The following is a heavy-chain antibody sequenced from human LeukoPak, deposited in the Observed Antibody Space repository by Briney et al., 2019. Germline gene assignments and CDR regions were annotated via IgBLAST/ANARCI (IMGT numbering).Heavy chain of an antibody. Sequence: PSETLSLTCTVSGDSVSNVSYYWAWIRQPPGKGLEWIANVYYTGSTYYNPSLKSRVAISVDTSKNQFSLTLSSVTAADTGVYFCASLVRGGTFYYYMDVWGTGTSVTVSS. CDR2: VYYTGST. CDR3: ASLVRGGTFYYYMDV. V-gene: IGHV4-39*01. D-gene: IGHD3-10*01. J-gene: IGHJ6*03. CDR1: GDSVSNVSYY.